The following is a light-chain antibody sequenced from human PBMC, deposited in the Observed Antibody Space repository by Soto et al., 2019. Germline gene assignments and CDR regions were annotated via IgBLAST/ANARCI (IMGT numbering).Light chain of an antibody. Sequence: DIQMTQSPSSLSSSVGDRITITCRATKDISSYLSWYQQKPGKVHNLLIYSASTLQSGVPFWFSGSGSGTDFTLTISSLQPEDVATYYCQKYKSAPLTFGGGTKVEIK. CDR2: SAS. V-gene: IGKV1-27*01. CDR1: KDISSY. J-gene: IGKJ4*02. CDR3: QKYKSAPLT.